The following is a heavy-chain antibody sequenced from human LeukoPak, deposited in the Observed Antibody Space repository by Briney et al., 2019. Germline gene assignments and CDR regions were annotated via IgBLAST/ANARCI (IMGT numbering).Heavy chain of an antibody. CDR3: ARAGAVYDIVVVPAAPTKPYYYYYYMDV. CDR2: INPSGGST. J-gene: IGHJ6*03. D-gene: IGHD2-2*01. CDR1: GYTFTSYY. Sequence: ASVKVSCKASGYTFTSYYMHWLRQAPGQGLEWMGIINPSGGSTSYAQKFQGRVTMTRDTSTSTVYMELSSLRSEDTAVYYCARAGAVYDIVVVPAAPTKPYYYYYYMDVWGKGTTVTVSS. V-gene: IGHV1-46*03.